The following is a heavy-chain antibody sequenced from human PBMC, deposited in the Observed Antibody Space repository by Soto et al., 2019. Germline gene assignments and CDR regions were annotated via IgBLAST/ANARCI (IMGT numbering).Heavy chain of an antibody. D-gene: IGHD1-1*01. Sequence: AGGSLRLSCTASGFTFSNYVMSWIRQAPGRGLEWVSAISGGGSSTFYAXXVXXXXXXXXXXXKNTIHLQLDSLRAEDTAVYFCARVQILQLENIFDYWGQGALVTVSS. V-gene: IGHV3-23*01. CDR2: ISGGGSST. CDR3: ARVQILQLENIFDY. J-gene: IGHJ4*02. CDR1: GFTFSNYV.